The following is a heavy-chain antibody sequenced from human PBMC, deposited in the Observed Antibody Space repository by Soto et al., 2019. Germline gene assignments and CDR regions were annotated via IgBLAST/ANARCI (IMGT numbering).Heavy chain of an antibody. CDR3: ARDGTPGDYGMDV. J-gene: IGHJ6*02. V-gene: IGHV4-61*01. Sequence: NPSETLSLTCTVSGGSVSSGSYYWSWIRQPPGKGLEWIGYINYSGSTKYNPSLKSRVTISVDTSKNQFSLKLSSVTAADTAVYYCARDGTPGDYGMDVWGQGTTVTVSS. D-gene: IGHD1-26*01. CDR2: INYSGST. CDR1: GGSVSSGSYY.